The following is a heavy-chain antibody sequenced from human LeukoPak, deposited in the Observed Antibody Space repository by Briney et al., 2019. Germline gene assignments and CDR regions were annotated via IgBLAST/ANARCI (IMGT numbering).Heavy chain of an antibody. D-gene: IGHD2-2*01. Sequence: ASVKVSCKASGCTFTSYGISWVRQAPGQGLEWMGWISAYNGNTNYAQKLQGRVTMTTDTSTSTAYMELRSLRSDDTAVYYCARDWWSDIVVVPAAYGMDVWGQGTTVTVSS. V-gene: IGHV1-18*01. J-gene: IGHJ6*02. CDR3: ARDWWSDIVVVPAAYGMDV. CDR1: GCTFTSYG. CDR2: ISAYNGNT.